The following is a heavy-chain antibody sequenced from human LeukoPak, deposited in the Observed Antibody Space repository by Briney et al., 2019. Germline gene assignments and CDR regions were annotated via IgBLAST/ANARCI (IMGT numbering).Heavy chain of an antibody. CDR1: GFTFSNYG. D-gene: IGHD3-16*01. Sequence: GGSLRLSRAASGFTFSNYGIHWVRQAPGKGLEWVAFTRYDGSNKYYADSVKGRFTISRDTSKNSLHMQMNSLRAEDTAVYYCAKQSRPATTFGGSWYFDFWGQGTLVTVSS. J-gene: IGHJ4*02. CDR3: AKQSRPATTFGGSWYFDF. V-gene: IGHV3-30*02. CDR2: TRYDGSNK.